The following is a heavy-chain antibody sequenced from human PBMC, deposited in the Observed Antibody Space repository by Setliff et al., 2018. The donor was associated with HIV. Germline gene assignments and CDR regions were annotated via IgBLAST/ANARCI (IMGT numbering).Heavy chain of an antibody. CDR2: LNAGDGDS. CDR1: GYSFTTYA. D-gene: IGHD1-26*01. J-gene: IGHJ3*02. V-gene: IGHV1-3*01. CDR3: AKSRVGFSVPYDAFDI. Sequence: SVKVSCKASGYSFTTYAIHWVRQAPGQRLEWMGWLNAGDGDSGPSQEFRGRVIFTRDTSASTAYMELTSLRSDDTAVYYCAKSRVGFSVPYDAFDIWGQGTMVT.